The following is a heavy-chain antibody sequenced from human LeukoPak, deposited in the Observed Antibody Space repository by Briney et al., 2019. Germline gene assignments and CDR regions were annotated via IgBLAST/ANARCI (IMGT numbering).Heavy chain of an antibody. CDR3: ARTTYYDFWGGFNWFDP. CDR1: GGSISSYY. V-gene: IGHV4-59*08. Sequence: SETLSLTCTVSGGSISSYYWSWIRQPPGKGLEWIGYIYYSGGTNYNPSLKSRVTISVDTSKNQFSLKLNSVTAADTAVYYCARTTYYDFWGGFNWFDPWGQGTLVTVSS. D-gene: IGHD3-3*01. J-gene: IGHJ5*02. CDR2: IYYSGGT.